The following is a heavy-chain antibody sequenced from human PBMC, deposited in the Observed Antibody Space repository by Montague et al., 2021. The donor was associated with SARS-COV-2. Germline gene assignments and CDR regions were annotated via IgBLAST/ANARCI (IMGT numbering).Heavy chain of an antibody. D-gene: IGHD6-19*01. CDR2: IYHSGST. CDR1: GGSISSINW. Sequence: SETLSLTCVVSGGSISSINWWSWVRQPPGKGLEWIGEIYHSGSTNYNPSLKSRVIISVDKSKNQFSLKLGSVTAADTAVYYCARTGYSSGWHSFDYWGQGTLVTVSS. V-gene: IGHV4-4*02. J-gene: IGHJ4*02. CDR3: ARTGYSSGWHSFDY.